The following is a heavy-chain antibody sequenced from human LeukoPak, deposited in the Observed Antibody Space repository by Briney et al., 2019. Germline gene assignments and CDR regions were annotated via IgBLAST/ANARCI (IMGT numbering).Heavy chain of an antibody. CDR3: CDGMDV. V-gene: IGHV3-23*01. Sequence: GTGTTTYYADSVKGRFTISRDNSKSMLYLQVNSLRAEDTAVYYCCDGMDVWGQGTTVAVSS. J-gene: IGHJ6*02. CDR2: GTGTTT.